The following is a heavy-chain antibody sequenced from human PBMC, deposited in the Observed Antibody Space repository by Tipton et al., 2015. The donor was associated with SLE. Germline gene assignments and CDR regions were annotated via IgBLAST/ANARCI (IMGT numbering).Heavy chain of an antibody. CDR1: GFTFSSYG. D-gene: IGHD3-10*01. J-gene: IGHJ4*02. Sequence: SLRLSCAASGFTFSSYGMHWVRQAPGKGLEWVSVIWYDGSNKYYADSVKGRFTISRDNSKNTLYLQMNSLRAEDTAVYYCAACITIRNGYDSWGQGSLFTVSS. V-gene: IGHV3-33*01. CDR2: IWYDGSNK. CDR3: AACITIRNGYDS.